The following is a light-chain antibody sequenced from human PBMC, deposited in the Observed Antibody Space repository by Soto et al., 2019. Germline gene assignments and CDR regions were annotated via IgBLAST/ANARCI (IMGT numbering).Light chain of an antibody. CDR3: AAWDDSLNAL. CDR2: IND. Sequence: QSVLTQPPSASGTPGQRVTISCSGSSSNIGDNPVNWYQQVPGAAPKLLIYINDQRPSGVPDRFSGSKSGTSGSLAISGLQPEDEADYYCAAWDDSLNALFGTGTKLTVL. CDR1: SSNIGDNP. J-gene: IGLJ1*01. V-gene: IGLV1-44*01.